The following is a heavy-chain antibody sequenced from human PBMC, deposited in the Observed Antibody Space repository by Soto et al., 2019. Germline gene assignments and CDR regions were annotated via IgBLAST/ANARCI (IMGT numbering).Heavy chain of an antibody. Sequence: EVQLVESGGGLVQPGGSLRLSCVGSGFTFRSYWMHWVRQAPGKGPVWVSRINPAGSASSYADFVKGRVIVSRDNAKNTLYLEMHSLSAEYTAVYYCATGGYSYGWGYWGQGTLVTVSS. CDR3: ATGGYSYGWGY. J-gene: IGHJ4*02. CDR1: GFTFRSYW. D-gene: IGHD5-18*01. V-gene: IGHV3-74*01. CDR2: INPAGSAS.